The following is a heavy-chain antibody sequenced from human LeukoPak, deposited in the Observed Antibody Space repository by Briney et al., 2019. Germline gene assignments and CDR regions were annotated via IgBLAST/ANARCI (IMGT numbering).Heavy chain of an antibody. CDR2: IYTSGST. J-gene: IGHJ5*02. V-gene: IGHV4-4*08. CDR3: ARDSVFVGATRT. Sequence: SETLSLTCTVSGGSISSYYWSWIRQPPGKGLEWIGYIYTSGSTNYNPSLKSRVTMSVDTSKNQFSLKLSSVTAADTAVYYCARDSVFVGATRTWGQGTLVTVSS. CDR1: GGSISSYY. D-gene: IGHD1-26*01.